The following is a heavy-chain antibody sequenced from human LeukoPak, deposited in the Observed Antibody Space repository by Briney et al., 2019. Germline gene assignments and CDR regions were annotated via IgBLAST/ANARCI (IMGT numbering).Heavy chain of an antibody. CDR1: GITFSSYS. D-gene: IGHD2-15*01. V-gene: IGHV3-23*01. CDR2: TSSSDPGT. Sequence: GGSLRLSCAASGITFSSYSMNWVRQGPGKGLEWVAATSSSDPGTYHADSVRGRFTISRDNSKNTLYLQMNRLRVEDAAVYYCARAPVTSCRGAFCYPFDYWGQGTLVTVSS. J-gene: IGHJ4*02. CDR3: ARAPVTSCRGAFCYPFDY.